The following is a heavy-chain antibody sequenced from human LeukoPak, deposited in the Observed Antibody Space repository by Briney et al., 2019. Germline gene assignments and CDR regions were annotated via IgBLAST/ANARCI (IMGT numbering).Heavy chain of an antibody. Sequence: ASVKVSCKASGYTFTGYYMHWVRQAPGQGLEWMGWINPSSGGTNYAQKFQGRVTMTRDTSISTAYMELSRLRSDDTAVYYCARVAVYDSSGYYDYWGQGTLVTVSS. CDR1: GYTFTGYY. D-gene: IGHD3-22*01. V-gene: IGHV1-2*02. J-gene: IGHJ4*02. CDR2: INPSSGGT. CDR3: ARVAVYDSSGYYDY.